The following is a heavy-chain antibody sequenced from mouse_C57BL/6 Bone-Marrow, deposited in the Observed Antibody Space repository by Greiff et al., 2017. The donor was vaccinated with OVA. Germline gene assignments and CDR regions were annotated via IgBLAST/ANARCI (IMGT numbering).Heavy chain of an antibody. CDR2: IWSGGST. V-gene: IGHV2-2*01. J-gene: IGHJ1*03. CDR3: ARNKGNWDDWYFDV. CDR1: GFSLTSYG. D-gene: IGHD4-1*01. Sequence: QVQLKESGPGLVQPSQSLSITCTVSGFSLTSYGVHWVRQSPGKGLEWLGVIWSGGSTDYNAAFISRLSISKDNSKSQVFFKMNSLQADDTAIYYWARNKGNWDDWYFDVWGTGTTVTVSS.